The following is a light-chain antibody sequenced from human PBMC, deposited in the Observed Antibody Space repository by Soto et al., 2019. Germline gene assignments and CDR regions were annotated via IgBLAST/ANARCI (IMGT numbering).Light chain of an antibody. J-gene: IGKJ5*01. CDR1: QSVSRH. Sequence: EIVWTQSPGTLSLSPGERATLSCRASQSVSRHLAWYQKTRGQAPRLLIYAASSRAVGIPDRFSGSWSGTDFTLTISRLETEDFAVYYCQQYGTSPLTFGQGTRLEIK. CDR2: AAS. V-gene: IGKV3-20*01. CDR3: QQYGTSPLT.